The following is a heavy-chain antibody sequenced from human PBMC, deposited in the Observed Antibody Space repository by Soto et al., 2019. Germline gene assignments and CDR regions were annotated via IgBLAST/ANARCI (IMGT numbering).Heavy chain of an antibody. Sequence: SVKVSCKASGGTFSSYAISWVRQAPGQGLEWMGGIIPIFGTANYAQKFQGRVTITADESTSTAYMELSSLRSEDTAVYYCARVTSSSWFPGGYYYYGMDVWGQGTTVTVSS. CDR3: ARVTSSSWFPGGYYYYGMDV. V-gene: IGHV1-69*13. D-gene: IGHD6-13*01. CDR2: IIPIFGTA. CDR1: GGTFSSYA. J-gene: IGHJ6*02.